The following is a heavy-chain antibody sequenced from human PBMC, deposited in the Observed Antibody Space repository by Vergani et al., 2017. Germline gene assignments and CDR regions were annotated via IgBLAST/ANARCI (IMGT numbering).Heavy chain of an antibody. D-gene: IGHD2-21*02. Sequence: EVQLLESGGGLVQPGGSLRLSCAASGFTFSSYAMSWVRQAPGKGLEWVSRINSDGSSTSYADSVKGRFTISRDNAKNTLYLRMNSLRAEDTAVYYCARDSSYCGGDCYYDYWGQGTLVTVSS. CDR2: INSDGSST. J-gene: IGHJ4*02. CDR1: GFTFSSYA. V-gene: IGHV3-74*01. CDR3: ARDSSYCGGDCYYDY.